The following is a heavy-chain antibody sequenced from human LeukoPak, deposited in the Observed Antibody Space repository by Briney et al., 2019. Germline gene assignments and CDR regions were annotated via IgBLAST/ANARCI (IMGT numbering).Heavy chain of an antibody. CDR2: IAEDGKTT. CDR3: TKEGLPSGTAWSAWFDP. D-gene: IGHD3-10*01. V-gene: IGHV3-30*18. Sequence: GGSLRLSCAASGFTFTIYGMRWVRQAPGKGLEWVAVIAEDGKTTYYADSVKGRFTISRDNSKNTLYLQMNSLRREDTAVYYCTKEGLPSGTAWSAWFDPWGLGTLVTVSS. J-gene: IGHJ5*02. CDR1: GFTFTIYG.